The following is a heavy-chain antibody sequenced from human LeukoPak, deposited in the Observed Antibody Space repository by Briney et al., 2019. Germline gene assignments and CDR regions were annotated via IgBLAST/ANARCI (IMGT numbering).Heavy chain of an antibody. CDR1: GFTFSNAW. D-gene: IGHD6-19*01. J-gene: IGHJ6*03. CDR2: IKSKTYGGTT. V-gene: IGHV3-15*01. CDR3: TTDVGDSSGWYYYYYYMDV. Sequence: GGSLRLSCAASGFTFSNAWMSWVRQAPGKGLEWVGRIKSKTYGGTTDYAAPVKGRFTISRDDSKNTPYLQMNSLKTEDTAVYYCTTDVGDSSGWYYYYYYMDVWGKGTTVTISS.